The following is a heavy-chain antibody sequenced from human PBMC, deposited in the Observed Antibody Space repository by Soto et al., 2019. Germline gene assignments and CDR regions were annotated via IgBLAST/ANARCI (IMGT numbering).Heavy chain of an antibody. Sequence: QVQLVQSGAEVKKPGSSVKVSCKASGGTFSSYAISWVRQAPGQGLEWMGGIIPIFGTAIYAQKFQGRVTITADESTSTAYMELSSLRPEETAVYYCARGRDSSGWFGNAFDIWGQGTMVNVSS. CDR2: IIPIFGTA. V-gene: IGHV1-69*01. J-gene: IGHJ3*02. D-gene: IGHD6-19*01. CDR1: GGTFSSYA. CDR3: ARGRDSSGWFGNAFDI.